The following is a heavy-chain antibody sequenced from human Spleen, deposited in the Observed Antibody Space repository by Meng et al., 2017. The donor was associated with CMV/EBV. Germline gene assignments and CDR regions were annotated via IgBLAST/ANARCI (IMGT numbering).Heavy chain of an antibody. V-gene: IGHV4-59*01. CDR3: ARDVGGSSGWYLGN. CDR1: GGSITSYY. CDR2: IYYSGST. D-gene: IGHD6-19*01. J-gene: IGHJ4*02. Sequence: GSLRLSCTVSGGSITSYYWSWIRQPPGKGLEWIGYIYYSGSTKYKSSLKSRVTISLDMSKNQFSLKLSAVTAADTAVYFCARDVGGSSGWYLGNWGQGKLVTVSS.